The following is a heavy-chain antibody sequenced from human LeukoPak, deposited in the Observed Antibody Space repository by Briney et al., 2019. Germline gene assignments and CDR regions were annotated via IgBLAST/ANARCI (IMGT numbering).Heavy chain of an antibody. V-gene: IGHV5-51*01. Sequence: GESLKISCKGSGYSFTSYWIGWVRQMPGKGLEWVGIIYPVDSDTRYSPSFQGQATISADKSISTAYLQWSSLKASDTAMYYCARPGQLGEYTPYYFDYWGQGTLVTVSS. CDR1: GYSFTSYW. CDR3: ARPGQLGEYTPYYFDY. CDR2: IYPVDSDT. J-gene: IGHJ4*02. D-gene: IGHD7-27*01.